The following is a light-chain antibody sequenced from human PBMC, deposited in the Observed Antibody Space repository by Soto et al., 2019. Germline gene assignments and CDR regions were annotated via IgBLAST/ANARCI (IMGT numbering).Light chain of an antibody. CDR3: QQLNSYPLT. CDR1: QGISSY. J-gene: IGKJ5*01. Sequence: DIQLTQSPSFLSASVGDRVTITCRASQGISSYLAWYQQKPGKAPKLLIYAASTLQSGVPSRFSGSGSGTDFTLAIRSLQPEDFATYYCQQLNSYPLTFGQGTRLEIK. V-gene: IGKV1-9*01. CDR2: AAS.